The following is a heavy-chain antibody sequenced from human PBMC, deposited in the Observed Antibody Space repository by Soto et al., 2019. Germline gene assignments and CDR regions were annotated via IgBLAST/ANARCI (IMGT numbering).Heavy chain of an antibody. V-gene: IGHV5-51*01. J-gene: IGHJ6*02. D-gene: IGHD4-17*01. CDR3: AIAYGGNSVGTLTYYYGMDV. Sequence: GASLKISCKGSGYSFTSYWIGWVRQVHGKGLEWMGIIYPGDSDTRYSPSFQGQVTISADKSISTAYLQWSSLKASDTAMYYCAIAYGGNSVGTLTYYYGMDVWGQGTTVTVSS. CDR1: GYSFTSYW. CDR2: IYPGDSDT.